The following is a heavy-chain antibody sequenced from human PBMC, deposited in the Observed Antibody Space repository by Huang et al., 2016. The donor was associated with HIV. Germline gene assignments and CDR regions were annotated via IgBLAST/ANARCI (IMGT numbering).Heavy chain of an antibody. V-gene: IGHV4-34*01. CDR2: INHGGST. CDR1: GWSFSGYY. D-gene: IGHD6-19*01. CDR3: ARGGPRITVTGPLDS. J-gene: IGHJ4*02. Sequence: QVQIDQWGAGLLKPSEILSLTCAVYGWSFSGYYWNWIRQPPGKGLEWIGKINHGGSTNHNPSRKSRVTILVDVSKKQFSLQLRSVTAADTAIYYCARGGPRITVTGPLDSWGPGALVSVSS.